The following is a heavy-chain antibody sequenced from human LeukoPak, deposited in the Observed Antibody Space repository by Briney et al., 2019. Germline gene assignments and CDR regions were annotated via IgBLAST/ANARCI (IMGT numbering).Heavy chain of an antibody. CDR2: INAGNGNT. J-gene: IGHJ4*02. V-gene: IGHV1-3*01. D-gene: IGHD6-19*01. Sequence: ASVKVSCKASGYTFTIHPIHWVRQAPGQRLEWMGWINAGNGNTKYSQEFQGRVTMTTDTSTSTAYMELRSLRSDDTAVYYCARDNSKDSSGWYQKYWGQGTLVTVSS. CDR3: ARDNSKDSSGWYQKY. CDR1: GYTFTIHP.